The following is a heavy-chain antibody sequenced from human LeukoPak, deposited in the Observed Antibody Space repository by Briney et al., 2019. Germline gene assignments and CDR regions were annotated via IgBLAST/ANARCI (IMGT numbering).Heavy chain of an antibody. J-gene: IGHJ6*02. CDR2: IYHSGSP. Sequence: SETLSLTCAVSGGSISSSNWWSWVRQPPRKRREWIGEIYHSGSPNYIPSLKSRVTISVDKSKSQFSLKLSSVTAADTAVYYCARESGRLAAAGSYYYYYGMDVWGQGTTVTVSS. V-gene: IGHV4-4*02. CDR1: GGSISSSNW. D-gene: IGHD6-13*01. CDR3: ARESGRLAAAGSYYYYYGMDV.